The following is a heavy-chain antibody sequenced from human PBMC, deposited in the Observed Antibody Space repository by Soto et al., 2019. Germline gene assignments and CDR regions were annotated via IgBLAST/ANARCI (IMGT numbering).Heavy chain of an antibody. J-gene: IGHJ3*02. CDR1: GYSFTSYW. D-gene: IGHD7-27*01. Sequence: GESLKISCKGSGYSFTSYWIGWVRQMPGKGLEWMGIIYPGDSDTIYSPSFQGQVTISADKSISTAYLQWSSLKASDTAKYYCARSLGIVSGAFDIWGQGTMVTVSS. CDR3: ARSLGIVSGAFDI. V-gene: IGHV5-51*01. CDR2: IYPGDSDT.